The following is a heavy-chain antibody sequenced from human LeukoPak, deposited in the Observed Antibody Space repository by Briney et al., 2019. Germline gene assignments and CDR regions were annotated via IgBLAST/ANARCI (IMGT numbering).Heavy chain of an antibody. CDR1: GFTFSSYA. J-gene: IGHJ4*02. CDR3: AKPGYFTGSGSYYFDC. V-gene: IGHV3-23*01. Sequence: GGSLRLSCAASGFTFSSYAMNWVRQAPGKGPEWVSAIRGSGESTFYAHSVKGRFTISRDNAKNTLYLQLDSLRAEDTAVYYCAKPGYFTGSGSYYFDCWGQGTLVTVSS. D-gene: IGHD3-10*01. CDR2: IRGSGEST.